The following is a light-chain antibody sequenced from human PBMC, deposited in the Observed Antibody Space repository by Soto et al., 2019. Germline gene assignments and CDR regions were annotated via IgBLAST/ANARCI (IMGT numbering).Light chain of an antibody. Sequence: ILMTQSPATLSVSPGERATLSCRASQSVSNNLAWYQQKPGQAPRLLIYDASTRATGIPARFSGSGSGTECTLTISGLQSADFAVYYCQQYNNWPPWTFGHGTKVEIK. CDR1: QSVSNN. V-gene: IGKV3-15*01. CDR3: QQYNNWPPWT. J-gene: IGKJ1*01. CDR2: DAS.